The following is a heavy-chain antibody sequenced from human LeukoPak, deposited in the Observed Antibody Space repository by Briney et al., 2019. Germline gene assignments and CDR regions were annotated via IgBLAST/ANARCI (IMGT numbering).Heavy chain of an antibody. CDR1: GFSVSSNY. CDR3: ARTTMTRGVGLD. J-gene: IGHJ4*02. Sequence: GGSLRLSCAASGFSVSSNYINWVRQAPGKGLEWVSLIYSGGSKYYSDSVKGRFSNSRDDSKNTVYLQMNRLRVEDTAVYYCARTTMTRGVGLDWGRGTLVTVSS. V-gene: IGHV3-66*01. CDR2: IYSGGSK. D-gene: IGHD3-10*01.